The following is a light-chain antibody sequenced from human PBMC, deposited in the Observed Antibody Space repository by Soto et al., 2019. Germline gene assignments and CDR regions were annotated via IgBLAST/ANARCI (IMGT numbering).Light chain of an antibody. Sequence: QSALTQPASVSGSPGQSMTISCTGTSSDIGGYNYVSWYQHHPGKAPKLIIYDVSNRPSGVSSRFSGSKSGNTASLTISGLQSEDEADYYCSSYRSAITLTDVFGTGTKVTVL. J-gene: IGLJ1*01. CDR3: SSYRSAITLTDV. CDR2: DVS. V-gene: IGLV2-14*03. CDR1: SSDIGGYNY.